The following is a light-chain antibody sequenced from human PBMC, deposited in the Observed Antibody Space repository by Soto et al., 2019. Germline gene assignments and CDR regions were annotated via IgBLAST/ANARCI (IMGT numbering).Light chain of an antibody. V-gene: IGKV1-5*01. CDR3: QQYHSYWT. CDR1: QSISSY. J-gene: IGKJ1*01. Sequence: DIQMTQSPSSLSASVGDRVTITCRASQSISSYLNWYQQKPGKAPKLLIYDASSLESGVPQRFSGSGSGTEFTHTISSLQTDDFSTYYCQQYHSYWTFGQGTKVDIK. CDR2: DAS.